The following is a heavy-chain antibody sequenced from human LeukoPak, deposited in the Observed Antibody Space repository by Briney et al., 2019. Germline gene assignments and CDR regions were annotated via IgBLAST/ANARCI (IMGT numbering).Heavy chain of an antibody. D-gene: IGHD6-19*01. CDR3: ARDAGSGWYGDPYNWFDP. V-gene: IGHV1-2*02. CDR2: INPNSGGT. CDR1: GYTFTGYY. J-gene: IGHJ5*02. Sequence: ASVKVSCKAPGYTFTGYYMHWVRQAPGQGLEWMGWINPNSGGTNYAQKFQGRVTMTRDTSISTAYMELSRLRSDDTAVYYCARDAGSGWYGDPYNWFDPWGQGTLVTVSS.